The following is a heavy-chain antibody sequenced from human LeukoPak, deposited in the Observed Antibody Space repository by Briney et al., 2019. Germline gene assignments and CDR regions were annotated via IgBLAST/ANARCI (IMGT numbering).Heavy chain of an antibody. CDR2: IYTSEST. V-gene: IGHV4-61*02. D-gene: IGHD3-10*01. Sequence: NASETLSLTCTVSGDSISSGSYYWSWIRQPAGKGLEWIGRIYTSESTNYKPSLKSRVTISVDTSKNQFSLKLSSVTAADTAVYYCARGGYYGSGNDFRFDPWGQGTLVTVSS. CDR3: ARGGYYGSGNDFRFDP. CDR1: GDSISSGSYY. J-gene: IGHJ5*02.